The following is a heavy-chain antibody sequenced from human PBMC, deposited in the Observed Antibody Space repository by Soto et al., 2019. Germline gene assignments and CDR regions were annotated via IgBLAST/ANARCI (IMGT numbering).Heavy chain of an antibody. CDR3: ARSRARDSSGYYYPLDFDY. V-gene: IGHV4-39*01. Sequence: SETLSLTCTVSGGSISSSSYYWGWIRQPPGKGLEWIGSIYYSGTTYYTPSLKIRVTISADTSKNQFSLKLSSVTAADTAVYYCARSRARDSSGYYYPLDFDYWGQGTLVTVSS. CDR2: IYYSGTT. D-gene: IGHD3-22*01. J-gene: IGHJ4*02. CDR1: GGSISSSSYY.